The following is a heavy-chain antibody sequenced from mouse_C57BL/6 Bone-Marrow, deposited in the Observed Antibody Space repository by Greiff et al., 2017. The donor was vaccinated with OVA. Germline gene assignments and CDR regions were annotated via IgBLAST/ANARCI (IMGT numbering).Heavy chain of an antibody. CDR1: GYTFTSYW. CDR3: ARPYDYDRDYYAMDY. J-gene: IGHJ4*01. Sequence: QVQLQQPGAELVKPGASVKLSCKASGYTFTSYWMHWVKQRPGQGLEWIGMIHPNSGSTNYNEKFKSKATLTVDKSSITAYMQLSSLTSEDSAVYYCARPYDYDRDYYAMDYWGQGTSVTVSS. V-gene: IGHV1-64*01. CDR2: IHPNSGST. D-gene: IGHD2-4*01.